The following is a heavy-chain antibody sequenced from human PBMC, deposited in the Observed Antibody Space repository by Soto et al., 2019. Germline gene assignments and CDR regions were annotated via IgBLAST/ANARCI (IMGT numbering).Heavy chain of an antibody. CDR2: INSDGSST. Sequence: EVQLVESGGGLVQPGGSLRLSCAASGFTFSSYWMHWVRQAPGKGLVWVSRINSDGSSTSYADSVKGRFTISRDNDKNTLYLQMNSLRAEDTAVYYCTRKPPMAAAFDIWGQGTMVTVSS. CDR1: GFTFSSYW. J-gene: IGHJ3*02. V-gene: IGHV3-74*01. CDR3: TRKPPMAAAFDI. D-gene: IGHD6-13*01.